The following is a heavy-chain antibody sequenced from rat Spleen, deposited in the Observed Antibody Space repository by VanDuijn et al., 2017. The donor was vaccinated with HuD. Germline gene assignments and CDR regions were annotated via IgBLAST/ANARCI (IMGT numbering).Heavy chain of an antibody. CDR2: LSYDATAP. V-gene: IGHV5-7*01. J-gene: IGHJ2*01. Sequence: EVQLVESGGGLVQPGGSLRLSCAASGFTFSDYNMAWVRQAPTKGMEWVATLSYDATAPYYRDSVKGRFTISRDNAKSTLYLQMNSLRSEDTATYYCARHWNDDYFDYWGQGVMVTVSS. CDR3: ARHWNDDYFDY. CDR1: GFTFSDYN.